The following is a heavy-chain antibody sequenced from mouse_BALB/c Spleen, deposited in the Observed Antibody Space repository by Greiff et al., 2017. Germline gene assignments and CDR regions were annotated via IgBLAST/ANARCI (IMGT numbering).Heavy chain of an antibody. CDR3: AREGRYYGTPDY. Sequence: QVQLQQPGAELVKPGASVKLSCKASGYTFTSYWMHWVKQRPGQGLEWIGEINPSNGRTNYNEKFKSKATLTVDKSSSTAYMQLSSLTSEDSAVYYCAREGRYYGTPDYWGQGTTLTVSS. J-gene: IGHJ2*01. D-gene: IGHD1-1*01. CDR2: INPSNGRT. V-gene: IGHV1S81*02. CDR1: GYTFTSYW.